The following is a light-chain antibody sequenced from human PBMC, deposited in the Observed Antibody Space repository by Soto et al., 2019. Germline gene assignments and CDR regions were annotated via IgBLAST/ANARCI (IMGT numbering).Light chain of an antibody. V-gene: IGLV6-57*04. CDR2: EDN. CDR3: QSYDSSNGGLWV. CDR1: SGSIASNY. J-gene: IGLJ3*02. Sequence: NFMLTQPHSVSESPGKTVTISCTRSSGSIASNYVQWYQQRPGSAPTTVIYEDNQRPSGVPDRFSGSIDSSSNSASLTISGLKTEDEADYYCQSYDSSNGGLWVFGGGTKLTVL.